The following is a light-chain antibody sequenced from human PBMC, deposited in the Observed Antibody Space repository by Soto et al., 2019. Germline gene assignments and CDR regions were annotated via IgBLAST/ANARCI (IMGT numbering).Light chain of an antibody. CDR2: GNS. J-gene: IGLJ2*01. Sequence: QSVLTQPPSVSGAPGQRVTISCTGTRSNIGAGYDVHWYQQLPGTAPKLLIYGNSVRPSGVPDRFSGSKSGTSASLAITGLQAEDEADYYCQSYDSRLRGVFGGGTKLTVL. CDR1: RSNIGAGYD. CDR3: QSYDSRLRGV. V-gene: IGLV1-40*01.